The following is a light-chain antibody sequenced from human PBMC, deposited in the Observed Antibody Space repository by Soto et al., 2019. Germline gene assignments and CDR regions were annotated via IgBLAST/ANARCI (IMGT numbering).Light chain of an antibody. V-gene: IGKV1-39*01. CDR3: QQSYSTSSWT. CDR2: AAS. J-gene: IGKJ1*01. CDR1: QSIINY. Sequence: DIQMTQSPSSLSASVGDRVTTTCRASQSIINYLNWYQQKPGKAPNLLISAASNLQSGVPSRFSGSGSGTDFTLTISSLQFEDFATYYCQQSYSTSSWTFGQGTKVDIK.